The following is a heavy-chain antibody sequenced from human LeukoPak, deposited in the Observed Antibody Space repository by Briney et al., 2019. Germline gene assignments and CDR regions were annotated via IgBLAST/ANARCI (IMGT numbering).Heavy chain of an antibody. Sequence: SETLSLTCAVSGYSISSGYYRGWIRQPPGKGLEWIGSIYHSGSTYYNPSLKSRVTISVDTSKNQFSLKLSSVTAADTAVYYCAKIGYYYGPDYWGQGTLVTVSS. CDR1: GYSISSGYY. D-gene: IGHD3-10*01. CDR3: AKIGYYYGPDY. CDR2: IYHSGST. V-gene: IGHV4-38-2*01. J-gene: IGHJ4*02.